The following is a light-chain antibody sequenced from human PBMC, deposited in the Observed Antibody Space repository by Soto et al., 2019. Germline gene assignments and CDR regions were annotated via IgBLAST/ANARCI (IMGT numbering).Light chain of an antibody. Sequence: EIVLTQSPGTLSLSPGERATLSCRASQSVSSSYLAWYQQKPGQAPRLLIYRASSRASGIPDRFSGSGSGTDFTLTINRLQSALFAVYICLQFGSLLPITFGQGTRLEIK. CDR2: RAS. CDR1: QSVSSSY. V-gene: IGKV3-20*01. CDR3: LQFGSLLPIT. J-gene: IGKJ5*01.